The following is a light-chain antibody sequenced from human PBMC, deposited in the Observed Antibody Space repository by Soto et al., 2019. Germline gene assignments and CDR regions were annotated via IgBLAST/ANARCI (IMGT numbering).Light chain of an antibody. J-gene: IGLJ1*01. CDR2: ENN. CDR3: GTWDSSLSVYV. V-gene: IGLV1-51*02. Sequence: QSVLTQPPSVSAAPGQKVTISGSGSSSNIGNNYVSWYQQLPGTAPKLLIYENNKRPSGIPDRFSGSKSGTSATLGITGLQTGDDADYYCGTWDSSLSVYVFGTGTKVTLL. CDR1: SSNIGNNY.